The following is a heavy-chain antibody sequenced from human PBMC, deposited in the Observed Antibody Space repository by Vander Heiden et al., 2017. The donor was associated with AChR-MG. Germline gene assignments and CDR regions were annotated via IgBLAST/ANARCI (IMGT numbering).Heavy chain of an antibody. D-gene: IGHD3-10*01. J-gene: IGHJ4*02. Sequence: QVQLQQWGAGLLKPSETLSLTCAVYGGSFSGYYRSWIRQPPGKGLEWIVEINHSGSTNYNPSLKSRVTISVDTSKNQFSLKLSSVTAADTAVYYCARGKSSLTYYDYWGQGTLVTVSS. V-gene: IGHV4-34*01. CDR2: INHSGST. CDR1: GGSFSGYY. CDR3: ARGKSSLTYYDY.